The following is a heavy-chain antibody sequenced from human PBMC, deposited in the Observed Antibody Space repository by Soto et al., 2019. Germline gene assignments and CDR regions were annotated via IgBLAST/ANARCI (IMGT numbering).Heavy chain of an antibody. Sequence: GGSLRLSCTASGFTFDDYAMHWVRQAPGKGLEWVSGSSWNSGSIGYADSVKGRFTISRDNAKNSLYLQMNSLRAEDTALYYCAKARGDYWGQGTLVTVSS. CDR2: SSWNSGSI. CDR1: GFTFDDYA. D-gene: IGHD3-16*01. J-gene: IGHJ4*02. CDR3: AKARGDY. V-gene: IGHV3-9*01.